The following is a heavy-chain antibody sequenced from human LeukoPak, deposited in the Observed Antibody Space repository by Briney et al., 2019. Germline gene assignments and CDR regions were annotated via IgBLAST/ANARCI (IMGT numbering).Heavy chain of an antibody. D-gene: IGHD3-22*01. CDR3: AKESYYDSHY. CDR1: GGSFSGYY. CDR2: ISGSGGST. J-gene: IGHJ4*02. V-gene: IGHV3-23*01. Sequence: ETLSLTCAVYGGSFSGYYWSWIRQPPGKGLEWVSAISGSGGSTYYADSVKGRFTISRDNSKNTLYLQMNSLRAEDTAVYYCAKESYYDSHYWGQGTLVTVSS.